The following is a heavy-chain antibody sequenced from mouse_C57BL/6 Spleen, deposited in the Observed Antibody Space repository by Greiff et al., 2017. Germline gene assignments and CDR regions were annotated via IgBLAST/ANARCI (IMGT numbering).Heavy chain of an antibody. V-gene: IGHV5-16*01. CDR1: GFTFSDYY. D-gene: IGHD3-3*01. CDR3: ARDPGGDEAMDY. J-gene: IGHJ4*01. Sequence: EVKLVESEGGLVQPGSSMKLSCTASGFTFSDYYMAWVRQVPEKGLEWVANINYDGSSTYYLDSLKSRFIISRDNAKNILYLQMSSLKSEDTATYYGARDPGGDEAMDYWGQGTSVTVSS. CDR2: INYDGSST.